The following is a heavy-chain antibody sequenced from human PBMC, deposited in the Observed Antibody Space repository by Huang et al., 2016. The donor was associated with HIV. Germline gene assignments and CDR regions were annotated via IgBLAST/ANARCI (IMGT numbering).Heavy chain of an antibody. J-gene: IGHJ3*02. Sequence: HVQLQLSGPGLVKHSQTLSLTCNVSGDSVARNIAAWNWIRQSPSRGLEWLGRTYYRSKWFTDYAVSVKGRITINPDTSKNQFSLLLTSVTPEDTAMYYCASVTWWSFDIWGQGTMVTVSP. CDR2: TYYRSKWFT. D-gene: IGHD2-15*01. CDR3: ASVTWWSFDI. V-gene: IGHV6-1*01. CDR1: GDSVARNIAA.